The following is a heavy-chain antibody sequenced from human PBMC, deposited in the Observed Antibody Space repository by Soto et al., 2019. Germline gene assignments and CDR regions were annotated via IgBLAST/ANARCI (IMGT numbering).Heavy chain of an antibody. Sequence: SETLSLTCTVSGGSISSGGYYWSWIRQLPGKGLEWIGYIYSSGSTYYNPSLKSRVTISVDTSKNQFSLKLSSVTAADTAVYYCARDRCYVGNYKFDYWGQGTLVTVSS. V-gene: IGHV4-31*03. J-gene: IGHJ4*02. CDR3: ARDRCYVGNYKFDY. CDR1: GGSISSGGYY. D-gene: IGHD2-15*01. CDR2: IYSSGST.